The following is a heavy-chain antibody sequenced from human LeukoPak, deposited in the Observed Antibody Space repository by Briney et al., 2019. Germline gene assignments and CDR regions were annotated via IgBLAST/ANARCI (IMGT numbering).Heavy chain of an antibody. D-gene: IGHD6-6*01. CDR1: GASISNGGYS. CDR2: ISNSGST. J-gene: IGHJ4*02. CDR3: ARVDGSSDVTDY. Sequence: SETLSLTCAVSGASISNGGYSWAWIRQPPGKGLEWIGYISNSGSTNYNPSLKSRVTISVDKSKNQFSLKLSSVTAADTAVYYCARVDGSSDVTDYWGQGTLVTVSS. V-gene: IGHV4-61*05.